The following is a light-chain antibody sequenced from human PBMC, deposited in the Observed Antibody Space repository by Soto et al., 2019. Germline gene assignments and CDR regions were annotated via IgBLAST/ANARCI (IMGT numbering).Light chain of an antibody. CDR3: SSYTSTSTLVV. V-gene: IGLV2-14*01. CDR2: EVS. Sequence: QSALTQPRSVSGSPGQSITISCTGTSSDVGGYNYVSWYQQHPGKAPKLMIYEVSNRPSGVSNRFSGSKSGNTASLTISGLQAVDEADYYCSSYTSTSTLVVFGGGTKLTVL. CDR1: SSDVGGYNY. J-gene: IGLJ2*01.